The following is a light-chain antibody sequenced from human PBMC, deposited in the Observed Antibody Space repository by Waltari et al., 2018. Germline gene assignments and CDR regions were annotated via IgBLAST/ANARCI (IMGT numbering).Light chain of an antibody. V-gene: IGLV3-21*02. J-gene: IGLJ2*01. CDR3: QVWDSSSDHVV. Sequence: SYVLTQPPSVSVAPGQTARITCGGINIGRKGVHWYQQKPGQAPVLVVYDDSDRPSGIPERFSGSNSGNPATLTNSRVAAGDEADYYCQVWDSSSDHVVFGGGTKLTVL. CDR2: DDS. CDR1: NIGRKG.